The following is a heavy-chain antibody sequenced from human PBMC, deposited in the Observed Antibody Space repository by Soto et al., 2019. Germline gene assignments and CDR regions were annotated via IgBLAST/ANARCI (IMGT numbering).Heavy chain of an antibody. CDR2: IIPIFGTA. J-gene: IGHJ6*02. CDR1: GGTFSSYA. V-gene: IGHV1-69*13. CDR3: ARDSDYGDYYYYGMDV. Sequence: SVKVSCKASGGTFSSYAISWLRQSPGQGLEWMGGIIPIFGTANYAQKFQGRVTITADESTSTAYMELSSLRSEDTAVYYCARDSDYGDYYYYGMDVWGQGTTVTVS. D-gene: IGHD4-17*01.